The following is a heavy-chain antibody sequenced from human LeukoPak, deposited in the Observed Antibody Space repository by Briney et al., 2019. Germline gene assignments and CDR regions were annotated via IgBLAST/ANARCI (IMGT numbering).Heavy chain of an antibody. D-gene: IGHD1-26*01. Sequence: SGPTLVNPTETLTLTCTVSGFSLSNARMGVSWIRQPPGKALEWLAHIFSNDEKYYSTSLKSRLTISKDTSKSQVVLTMTNMDPVDTATYYCARIRGVGAAFFDYWGQGTLVTVSS. J-gene: IGHJ4*02. V-gene: IGHV2-26*01. CDR3: ARIRGVGAAFFDY. CDR1: GFSLSNARMG. CDR2: IFSNDEK.